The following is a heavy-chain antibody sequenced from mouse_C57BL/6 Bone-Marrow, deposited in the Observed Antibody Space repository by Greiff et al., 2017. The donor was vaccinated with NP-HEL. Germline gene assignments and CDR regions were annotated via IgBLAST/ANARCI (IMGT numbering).Heavy chain of an antibody. J-gene: IGHJ2*01. CDR3: ARRALRQYYFDY. CDR1: GYTFTDYN. Sequence: DVKLQESGPELVKPGASVKMSCKASGYTFTDYNMHWVKQSHGKSLEWIGYINPNNGGTSYNQKFKGKATLTVNKSSSTAYMELRSLTSEDSAVYYCARRALRQYYFDYWGQGTTLTVSS. V-gene: IGHV1-22*01. D-gene: IGHD2-4*01. CDR2: INPNNGGT.